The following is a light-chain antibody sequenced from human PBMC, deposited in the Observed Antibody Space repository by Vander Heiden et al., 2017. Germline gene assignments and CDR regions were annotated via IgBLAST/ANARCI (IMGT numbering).Light chain of an antibody. Sequence: QSALTQPASVSGSPGQSITISCTGTSSDVGGYNYVSWYQQHPGKAPKLMIYEVTNRPSGVSNRFSGSKSGSTASLTISGLQAEDDADYYCSSYTSSSTLAFGGGTKLTVL. V-gene: IGLV2-14*01. CDR2: EVT. CDR3: SSYTSSSTLA. J-gene: IGLJ3*02. CDR1: SSDVGGYNY.